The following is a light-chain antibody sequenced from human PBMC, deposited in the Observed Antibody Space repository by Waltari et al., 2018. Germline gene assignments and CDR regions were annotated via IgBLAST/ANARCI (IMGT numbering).Light chain of an antibody. Sequence: EIVLTQSPGTLSLSPGERATLSCRASQSVRGSVAWYQQKAGQAPRLLIYGASIMATGIPYRFRGSGSGTDFSLTISSLEPEDFAGYYCQHYVRLPATFGQGTKVEIK. CDR3: QHYVRLPAT. CDR2: GAS. CDR1: QSVRGS. V-gene: IGKV3-20*01. J-gene: IGKJ1*01.